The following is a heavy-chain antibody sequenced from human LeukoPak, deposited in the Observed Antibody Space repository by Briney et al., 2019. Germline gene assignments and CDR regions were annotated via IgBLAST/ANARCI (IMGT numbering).Heavy chain of an antibody. CDR1: GGSISSCY. J-gene: IGHJ5*02. CDR3: ARERSVVVITTWSGWFDP. D-gene: IGHD3-22*01. CDR2: IYTSGST. Sequence: SETLSLTCTVSGGSISSCYWSWIRQPAGKGLEWIGRIYTSGSTNYNPSPKSRVTMSVDTSKNQFSLKLSSVTAADTAVYYCARERSVVVITTWSGWFDPWGQGTLVTVSS. V-gene: IGHV4-4*07.